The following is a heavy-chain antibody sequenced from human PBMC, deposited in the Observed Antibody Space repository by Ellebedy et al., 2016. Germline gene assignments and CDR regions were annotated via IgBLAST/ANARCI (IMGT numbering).Heavy chain of an antibody. CDR2: ISAYNGNT. V-gene: IGHV1-18*01. CDR3: ATAGGSSSSSSWFNP. D-gene: IGHD6-6*01. Sequence: ASVKVSXXASGYTFTSYGISWVRQAPGQGLEWMGWISAYNGNTNYAQRLQGRVTMTTDTSTSTAYMELRSLRSDDTAVYYCATAGGSSSSSSWFNPWGQGTLVTVSS. CDR1: GYTFTSYG. J-gene: IGHJ5*02.